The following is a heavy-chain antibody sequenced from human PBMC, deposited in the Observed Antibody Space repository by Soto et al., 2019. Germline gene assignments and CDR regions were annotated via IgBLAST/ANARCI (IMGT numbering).Heavy chain of an antibody. CDR2: INAGNGNT. Sequence: QVQLVQSGAEVKKPGASVKVSCKASGYTFTSYAMHWVRQAPGQRLEWMGWINAGNGNTKYSQKFQGRVNITRDTSASTADMELGSTRSEDTAVYYCARGTDRAAAGLSMGYWGQGTLVTVSS. CDR3: ARGTDRAAAGLSMGY. V-gene: IGHV1-3*01. D-gene: IGHD6-13*01. J-gene: IGHJ4*02. CDR1: GYTFTSYA.